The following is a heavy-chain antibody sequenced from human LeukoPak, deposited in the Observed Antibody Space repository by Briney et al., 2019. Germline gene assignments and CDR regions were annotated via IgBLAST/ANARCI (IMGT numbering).Heavy chain of an antibody. CDR1: GFTFSGYA. J-gene: IGHJ4*02. D-gene: IGHD7-27*01. CDR3: ARLDWGSGGSGSFDY. Sequence: GSLRLSCAASGFTFSGYAMTWVRQPPGKGLEWIGTIYYSGSAYYNPSLKSRVSISVDTSKNQFSLKLSSVTAADTSIYYCARLDWGSGGSGSFDYWGQGTLVTVSS. V-gene: IGHV4-38-2*01. CDR2: IYYSGSA.